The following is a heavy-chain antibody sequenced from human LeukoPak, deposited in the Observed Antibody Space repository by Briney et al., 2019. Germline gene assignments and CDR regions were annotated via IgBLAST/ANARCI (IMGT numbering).Heavy chain of an antibody. CDR2: IIPIFNTA. Sequence: ASVKVSCKASGGTFTSYGFSWVRQAPGQGLEWMGGIIPIFNTANYAQNFQGRVTITADESTSTAYMELSSLRSEDTAVYYCARAPFGDYDEDYLDYWGQGTLVTASS. J-gene: IGHJ4*02. D-gene: IGHD4-17*01. CDR3: ARAPFGDYDEDYLDY. CDR1: GGTFTSYG. V-gene: IGHV1-69*13.